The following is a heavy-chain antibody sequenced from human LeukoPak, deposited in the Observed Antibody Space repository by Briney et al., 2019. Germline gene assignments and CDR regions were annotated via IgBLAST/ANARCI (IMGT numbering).Heavy chain of an antibody. J-gene: IGHJ4*02. D-gene: IGHD1-14*01. Sequence: GGSLRLSCAASGFTFSAYSMNWIRQAPGKGLEWVSSISTTSTYIYYADSVRGRFTISRDNTKSSLYLQMNSLRAEDTAVYYCARKPNDYWGQGTLVTVSS. CDR1: GFTFSAYS. CDR2: ISTTSTYI. CDR3: ARKPNDY. V-gene: IGHV3-21*01.